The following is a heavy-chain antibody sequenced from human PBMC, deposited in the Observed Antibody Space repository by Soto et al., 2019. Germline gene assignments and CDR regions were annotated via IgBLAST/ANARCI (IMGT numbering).Heavy chain of an antibody. CDR3: AKIRRPDSSGYYWSYWYFDL. V-gene: IGHV3-30*18. CDR2: ISYDGSNK. Sequence: QVQLVESGGGVVQPGRSLRLSCAASGFTFSSYGMHWVRQAPGKGLEWVAVISYDGSNKYYADSVKGRFTISRDNSKNTLYLQMNSLRDEDTAVYYCAKIRRPDSSGYYWSYWYFDLWGRGTLVTVSS. J-gene: IGHJ2*01. CDR1: GFTFSSYG. D-gene: IGHD3-22*01.